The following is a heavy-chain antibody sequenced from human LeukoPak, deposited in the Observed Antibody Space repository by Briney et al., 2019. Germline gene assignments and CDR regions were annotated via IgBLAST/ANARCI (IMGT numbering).Heavy chain of an antibody. CDR1: GGSFSGYY. CDR2: INHSGST. V-gene: IGHV4-34*01. CDR3: ASVAVARTPIYYYYGMDV. J-gene: IGHJ6*02. D-gene: IGHD6-19*01. Sequence: SETLSLTCAVYGGSFSGYYWSWIRQPPGKGLEWIGEINHSGSTNYNPSLKSRVTISVDTSKNQFSLKLSSVTAADTAVYYCASVAVARTPIYYYYGMDVWGQGTTVTVSS.